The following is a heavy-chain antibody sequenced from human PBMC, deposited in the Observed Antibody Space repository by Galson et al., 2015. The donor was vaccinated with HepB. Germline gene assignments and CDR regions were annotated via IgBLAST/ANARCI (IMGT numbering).Heavy chain of an antibody. CDR1: GYTFTSFA. D-gene: IGHD5-18*01. CDR2: ISTNTGNP. J-gene: IGHJ3*01. CDR3: ATVLQTATRGAFSF. V-gene: IGHV7-4-1*02. Sequence: SVKVSCKASGYTFTSFAINWVRQAPGQGLEWMGWISTNTGNPTYAQGFTGRFVFSLDTSVSTAYLQISSLKAEDTAVYYCATVLQTATRGAFSFWGQGTMVTVSS.